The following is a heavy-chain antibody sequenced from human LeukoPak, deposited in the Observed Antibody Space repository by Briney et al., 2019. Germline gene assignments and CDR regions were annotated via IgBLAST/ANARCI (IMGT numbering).Heavy chain of an antibody. CDR2: IYPGDSDT. D-gene: IGHD1-26*01. Sequence: GESLHISCPVSRYSLTIYWIGWVGPMPGKGLGWMGIIYPGDSDTTYSPSFQGQVTISADKSISTAYLQWSSLKAADTAMYYCARSGGYSGSYYEAIDCWGQGTLVTAS. V-gene: IGHV5-51*01. CDR3: ARSGGYSGSYYEAIDC. J-gene: IGHJ4*02. CDR1: RYSLTIYW.